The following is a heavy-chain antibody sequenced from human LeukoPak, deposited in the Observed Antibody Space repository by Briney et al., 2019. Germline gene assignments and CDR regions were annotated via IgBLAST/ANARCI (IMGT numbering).Heavy chain of an antibody. CDR1: GYSITNYA. CDR2: INTNTEKS. CDR3: ATGGGYRFAY. D-gene: IGHD6-25*01. J-gene: IGHJ4*02. Sequence: ASLTVSCKASGYSITNYAILWVRQAPGQGLEWMGWINTNTEKSTYAPGFTGRYVFSLDSSVNTAYLQISSLKAEDTALSYCATGGGYRFAYWGQGTLVTVSS. V-gene: IGHV7-4-1*02.